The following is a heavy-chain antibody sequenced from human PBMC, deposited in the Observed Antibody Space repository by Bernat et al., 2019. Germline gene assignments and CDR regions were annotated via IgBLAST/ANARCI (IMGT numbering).Heavy chain of an antibody. CDR3: TCPPGDYDVFDF. CDR1: GLTFSGSA. Sequence: EVRLVESGGALVQPGGSLRLSCAASGLTFSGSAIHWVRQASGKGLEWVGRIRGKANNYATAYTASVEGRFTISRDDSRNTAYLQMNSLKIEDTAVYFCTCPPGDYDVFDFWGPGTPVTVSS. V-gene: IGHV3-73*02. J-gene: IGHJ4*02. CDR2: IRGKANNYAT. D-gene: IGHD4-17*01.